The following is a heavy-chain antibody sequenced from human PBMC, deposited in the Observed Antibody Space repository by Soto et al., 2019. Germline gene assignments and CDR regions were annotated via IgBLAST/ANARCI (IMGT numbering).Heavy chain of an antibody. V-gene: IGHV4-39*02. CDR1: GGSISSSSYY. J-gene: IGHJ4*02. CDR2: IYYSGNT. Sequence: QLQLQESGPGLVKPSETLSLTCTVSGGSISSSSYYWGWIRQPPGKGLEWIGSIYYSGNTYYTPXPKRRVPTPXDXSXNXXSRKLSSVTAADTPVYYCAREGGRYCTGGSCQVDYWGQGTLVTVSS. CDR3: AREGGRYCTGGSCQVDY. D-gene: IGHD2-15*01.